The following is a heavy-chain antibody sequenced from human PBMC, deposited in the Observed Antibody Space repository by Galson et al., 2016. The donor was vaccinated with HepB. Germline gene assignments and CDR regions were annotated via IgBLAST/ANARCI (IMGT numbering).Heavy chain of an antibody. D-gene: IGHD6-19*01. J-gene: IGHJ6*02. Sequence: SETLSLTCAVYGGSFSGYNWTWIRQPPGKGLEWIGEIHHSGSTIYNQSLKSRVTLAVDTSKNQLSLSLRSVTSADTAMYYCARHRSGPVGGKYYMDVWGQGTTVTISS. V-gene: IGHV4-34*01. CDR3: ARHRSGPVGGKYYMDV. CDR2: IHHSGST. CDR1: GGSFSGYN.